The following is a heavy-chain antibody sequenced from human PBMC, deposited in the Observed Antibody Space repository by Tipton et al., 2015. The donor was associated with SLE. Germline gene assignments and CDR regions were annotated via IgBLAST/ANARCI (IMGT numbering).Heavy chain of an antibody. CDR2: IYSSGST. J-gene: IGHJ4*02. CDR1: GASINNYY. V-gene: IGHV4-59*08. D-gene: IGHD1-26*01. CDR3: ARLGGGGVGAPFDY. Sequence: GLVKPSETLSLTCTVSGASINNYYWSWIRQPPGEGLEWIGCIYSSGSTNYSPSLKSRVTISVDTSKNQFSLKLKFVTAADAAVYYCARLGGGGVGAPFDYWGQGTLVTVSS.